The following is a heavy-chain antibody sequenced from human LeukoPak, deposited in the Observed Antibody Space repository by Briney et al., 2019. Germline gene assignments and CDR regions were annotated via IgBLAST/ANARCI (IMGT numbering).Heavy chain of an antibody. J-gene: IGHJ4*02. CDR2: INSDGSST. CDR1: GFTFSSYW. CDR3: ARGRPYSYGYDY. D-gene: IGHD5-18*01. V-gene: IGHV3-74*01. Sequence: GGSLRLSCAASGFTFSSYWMHWVRQAPGKGPVWVSRINSDGSSTSYADSVKGRFTISRDNAKNTLYLQMNSLRAEDTAVYYCARGRPYSYGYDYWGQGTLVTVSS.